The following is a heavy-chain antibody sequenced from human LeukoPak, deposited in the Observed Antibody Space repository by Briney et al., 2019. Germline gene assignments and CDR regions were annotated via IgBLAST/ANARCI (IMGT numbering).Heavy chain of an antibody. CDR3: AKTQGFFDH. CDR2: ISDGGDTT. V-gene: IGHV3-23*01. CDR1: GFTFSNNG. J-gene: IGHJ4*02. Sequence: GRSLRLSCAASGFTFSNNGMTWVRQAPGKGMEWVTGISDGGDTTYDAGSVKGRFTVSRDNSKNILYLQMNSLRAEDTAIYYCAKTQGFFDHWGQGFLVTVSS.